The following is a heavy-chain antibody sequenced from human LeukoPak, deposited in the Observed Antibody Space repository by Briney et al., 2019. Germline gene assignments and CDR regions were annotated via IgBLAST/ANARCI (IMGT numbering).Heavy chain of an antibody. D-gene: IGHD1-1*01. J-gene: IGHJ4*02. CDR2: ISSSSYYI. V-gene: IGHV3-21*01. CDR3: ARERQLERLAFGKEGSAFDY. CDR1: EFTFSSYT. Sequence: PGGSLRLSCAASEFTFSSYTMNWVRQAPGKGLEWVSSISSSSYYIYYADSVKGRFTISRDNAKNSLYLQMNRLRAEDTAVYYCARERQLERLAFGKEGSAFDYWGQGTLVTVSS.